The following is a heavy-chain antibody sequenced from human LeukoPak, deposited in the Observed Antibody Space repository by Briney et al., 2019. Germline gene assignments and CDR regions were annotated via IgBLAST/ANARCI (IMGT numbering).Heavy chain of an antibody. CDR2: INHSGST. J-gene: IGHJ4*02. D-gene: IGHD3-10*01. V-gene: IGHV4-34*01. Sequence: SETLSLTCAVYGGSFSGYYWSWIRQPPGKGLEWIGEINHSGSTNYNSSLKSRVTISVDTSKNQFSLKLSSVTAADTAVYYCASYYAPGSSRFDYWGQGTLVTVSS. CDR3: ASYYAPGSSRFDY. CDR1: GGSFSGYY.